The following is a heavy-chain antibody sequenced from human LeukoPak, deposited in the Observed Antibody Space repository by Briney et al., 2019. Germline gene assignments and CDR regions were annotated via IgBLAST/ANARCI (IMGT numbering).Heavy chain of an antibody. CDR2: IYYSGST. V-gene: IGHV4-39*01. J-gene: IGHJ6*03. Sequence: SETLSLTCTVSGGSISSSSYYWGWIRQLPGKGLEWIGSIYYSGSTYYNPSLKSRVTISVDTSKNQFSLKLSSVTAADTAVYYCARHGPLLEWLSPTFYYYYYYMDVWGKGTTVTVSS. CDR1: GGSISSSSYY. D-gene: IGHD3-3*01. CDR3: ARHGPLLEWLSPTFYYYYYYMDV.